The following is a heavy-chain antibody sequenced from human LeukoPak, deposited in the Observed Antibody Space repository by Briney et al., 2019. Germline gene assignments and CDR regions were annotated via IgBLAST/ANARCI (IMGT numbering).Heavy chain of an antibody. V-gene: IGHV3-23*01. CDR1: GFTFSSYG. CDR3: AKDLGYDILTGYFDY. CDR2: FSVIDGTS. J-gene: IGHJ4*02. Sequence: GGSLRLSCAASGFTFSSYGMSWVRQAPGNGLEWVAAFSVIDGTSYYADSVKGRFTTSRDNSKNTLYLQMNSLRAEDTAVYYCAKDLGYDILTGYFDYWGQGTLVTVSS. D-gene: IGHD3-9*01.